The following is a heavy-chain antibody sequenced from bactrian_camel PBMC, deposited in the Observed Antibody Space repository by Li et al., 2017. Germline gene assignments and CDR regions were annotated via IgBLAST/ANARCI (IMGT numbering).Heavy chain of an antibody. CDR2: IFTGDDHT. Sequence: VQLVESGGGSVQVGGSLKLSCAASGNIHNHCVGWFRQAPGKEREAVAMIFTGDDHTYYAGSVKGRFTISADNAHNTLQLEMNSLKPDDSGMYVCGAQDAGTCWAVGGTLEEGGPEYDYWGQGTQVTVS. CDR1: GNIHNHC. J-gene: IGHJ4*01. CDR3: GAQDAGTCWAVGGTLEEGGPEYDY. V-gene: IGHV3S54*01. D-gene: IGHD5*01.